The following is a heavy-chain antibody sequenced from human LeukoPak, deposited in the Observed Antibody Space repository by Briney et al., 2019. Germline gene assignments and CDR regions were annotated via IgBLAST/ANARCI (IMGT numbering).Heavy chain of an antibody. CDR1: GFDFSSHY. CDR3: ARGDRRTDYYGSGTYYNFDH. J-gene: IGHJ4*02. D-gene: IGHD3-10*01. CDR2: FSDTGSYM. V-gene: IGHV3-21*04. Sequence: PGGSLRLSCVTSGFDFSSHYMNWLRQAPGQGLEWVSSFSDTGSYMYYADSVKGRFTISRDNAKNSLYLQMNSLRADDTAVYYCARGDRRTDYYGSGTYYNFDHWGQGILVTVSS.